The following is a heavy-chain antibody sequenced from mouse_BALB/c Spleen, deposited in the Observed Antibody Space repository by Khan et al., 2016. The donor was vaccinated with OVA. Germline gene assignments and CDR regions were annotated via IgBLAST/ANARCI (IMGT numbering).Heavy chain of an antibody. V-gene: IGHV3-2*02. CDR3: ARKNYYGYAVDD. CDR1: GYSITTNYA. J-gene: IGHJ4*01. CDR2: ISYSGST. D-gene: IGHD1-1*01. Sequence: VQLKQSGPGLVKPSQSLSLTCTVTGYSITTNYAWDWIRQFPENKLEWMGYISYSGSTSYNPSLKSRISITRDTSKNQFVLQLNSVTTEDTATYYCARKNYYGYAVDDWGQGTSGTVSS.